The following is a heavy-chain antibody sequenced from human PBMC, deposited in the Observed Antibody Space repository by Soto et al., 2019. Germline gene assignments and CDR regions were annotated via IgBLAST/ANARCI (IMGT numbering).Heavy chain of an antibody. D-gene: IGHD6-19*01. J-gene: IGHJ3*02. CDR1: GYTLSELS. Sequence: QVQLVQSGAEVKKPAASVKVSCKVSGYTLSELSMHWVRQAPGKGLEWMGGLDPEDGETIYAQKFQGRVTMAEDTSTDTAYMELTSLKSADTALYYCSTSPRSMAVLDIWGQGTMVTVSS. CDR2: LDPEDGET. V-gene: IGHV1-24*01. CDR3: STSPRSMAVLDI.